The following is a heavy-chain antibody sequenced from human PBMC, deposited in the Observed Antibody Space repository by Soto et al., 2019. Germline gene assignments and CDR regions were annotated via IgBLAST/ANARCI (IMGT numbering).Heavy chain of an antibody. J-gene: IGHJ6*02. D-gene: IGHD2-21*02. Sequence: PSETLSLTCAVSGGSISSGCYSWSWIRQPPGKGLEWIGYINHSGSTNYNPSLKSRVTISVDTSKNQFSLKLSSVTAADTAVYYCARRDYGDYVCVDLPGGDCYYSYGMDVWGQGTTVTVSS. V-gene: IGHV4-30-2*01. CDR3: ARRDYGDYVCVDLPGGDCYYSYGMDV. CDR1: GGSISSGCYS. CDR2: INHSGST.